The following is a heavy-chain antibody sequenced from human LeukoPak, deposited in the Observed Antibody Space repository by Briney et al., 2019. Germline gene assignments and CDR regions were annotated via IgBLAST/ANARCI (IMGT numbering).Heavy chain of an antibody. V-gene: IGHV1-69*02. CDR2: IIPILGIA. Sequence: SVKVSCKASGGTFSSYTISWVRQAPGQGLEWMGRIIPILGIANYAQKFQGRVTITADKSTSTAYMELSSLRSEDTAVYYCARVNYYDSSDFDYWGQGTLVTVSS. D-gene: IGHD3-22*01. CDR3: ARVNYYDSSDFDY. CDR1: GGTFSSYT. J-gene: IGHJ4*02.